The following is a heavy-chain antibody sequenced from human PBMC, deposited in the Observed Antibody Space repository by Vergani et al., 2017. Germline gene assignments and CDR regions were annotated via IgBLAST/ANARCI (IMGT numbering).Heavy chain of an antibody. D-gene: IGHD3-16*01. V-gene: IGHV4-30-4*08. J-gene: IGHJ6*02. CDR3: ARVGPYLYGLDL. CDR2: IHYRGTI. Sequence: QEQLQESGPGLVRPSQTLSLTCSFSGGAISNPDYYWTWIRPPPGKGLEWIGNIHYRGTISYNPSVRSRLAISVDTSKNQFSLKLNSVTAADTAVYFCARVGPYLYGLDLWGQGTTLIVSS. CDR1: GGAISNPDYY.